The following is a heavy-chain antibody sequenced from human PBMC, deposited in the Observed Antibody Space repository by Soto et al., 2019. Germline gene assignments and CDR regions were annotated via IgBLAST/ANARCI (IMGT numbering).Heavy chain of an antibody. J-gene: IGHJ4*02. CDR2: INSDGSST. Sequence: GGSLRLSCAASGFTFSSYWMHWVRQVPGKGLVWVSHINSDGSSTTYADSVKGRFTISRDNSMNTLYLQMNTLRAEDTAIYYCAKVSSSWYAGFFDLWGQGTLVTVSS. CDR3: AKVSSSWYAGFFDL. CDR1: GFTFSSYW. D-gene: IGHD6-13*01. V-gene: IGHV3-74*01.